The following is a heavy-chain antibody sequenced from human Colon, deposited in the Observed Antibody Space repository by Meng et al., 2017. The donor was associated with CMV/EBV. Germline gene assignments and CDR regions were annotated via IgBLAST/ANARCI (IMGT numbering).Heavy chain of an antibody. CDR1: GYTFTSYD. V-gene: IGHV1-8*01. D-gene: IGHD5-12*01. CDR2: MNPNSGNT. Sequence: QAQLVQSGAEVKKPGASVKVSCKASGYTFTSYDINWVRQATGQGLEWMGWMNPNSGNTGYAQKFQGRVTMTRNTSISTAYMELGGLRSEDTAVYYWARENSGYENRRGFDYWGQGTLVTVSS. J-gene: IGHJ4*02. CDR3: ARENSGYENRRGFDY.